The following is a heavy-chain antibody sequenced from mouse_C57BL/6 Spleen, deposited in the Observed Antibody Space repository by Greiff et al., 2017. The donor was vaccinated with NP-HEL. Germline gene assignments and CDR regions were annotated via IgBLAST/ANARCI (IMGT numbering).Heavy chain of an antibody. Sequence: QVQLKESGAELVRPGASVTLSCKASGYTFTDYEMHWVKQTPVHGLEWIGAIDPETGGTAYNQKFKGKAILTADKSSSTAYMELRSLTSEDSAVYYCTRERDWDDYWGQGTTLTVSS. CDR1: GYTFTDYE. CDR2: IDPETGGT. V-gene: IGHV1-15*01. J-gene: IGHJ2*01. CDR3: TRERDWDDY. D-gene: IGHD4-1*01.